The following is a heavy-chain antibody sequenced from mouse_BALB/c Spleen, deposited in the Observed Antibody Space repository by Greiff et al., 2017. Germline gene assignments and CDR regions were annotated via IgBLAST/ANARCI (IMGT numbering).Heavy chain of an antibody. Sequence: EVMLVESGGGLVQPGGSRKLSCAASGFTFSSFGMHWVRQAPEKGLEWVAYISSGSSTIYYADTVKGRFTISRDNPKNTLFLQMTSLRSEDTAMYYCARRFITTATGYAMDYWGQGTSVTVSS. D-gene: IGHD1-2*01. CDR3: ARRFITTATGYAMDY. CDR1: GFTFSSFG. J-gene: IGHJ4*01. CDR2: ISSGSSTI. V-gene: IGHV5-17*02.